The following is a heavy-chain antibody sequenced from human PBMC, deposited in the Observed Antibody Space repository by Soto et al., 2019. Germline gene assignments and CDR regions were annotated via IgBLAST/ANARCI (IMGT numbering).Heavy chain of an antibody. CDR2: ISGSGGST. CDR3: AKDLYDYSWGSYRPTPDAFDI. V-gene: IGHV3-23*01. J-gene: IGHJ3*02. CDR1: GFTFSSYA. D-gene: IGHD3-16*02. Sequence: GGSLRLSCAASGFTFSSYAMSWVRQAPGKGLEWVSAISGSGGSTYYADSVKGRFTISRDNSKNTLYLQMNSLRAEDTAVYYCAKDLYDYSWGSYRPTPDAFDIWGQGTMVTVSS.